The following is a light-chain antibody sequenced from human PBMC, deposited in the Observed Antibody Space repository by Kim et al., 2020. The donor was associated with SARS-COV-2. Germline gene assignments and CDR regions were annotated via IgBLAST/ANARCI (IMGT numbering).Light chain of an antibody. V-gene: IGKV3-15*01. Sequence: EIVMTQSPATLSLSPGERATLSCRASQSVSSSLAWYQQKPGQAPRLLIYAASTRATGIPARFSGLGSGTEFTLTISSLQSEDFAVYYCQQYNDWHPLYTFGQGTKVDIK. CDR2: AAS. J-gene: IGKJ2*01. CDR3: QQYNDWHPLYT. CDR1: QSVSSS.